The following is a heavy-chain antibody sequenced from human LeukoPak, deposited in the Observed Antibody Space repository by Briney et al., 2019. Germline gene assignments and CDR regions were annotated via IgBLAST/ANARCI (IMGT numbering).Heavy chain of an antibody. D-gene: IGHD1-7*01. V-gene: IGHV1-8*01. Sequence: ASVKVSCEASGYTFINYDINWVRQATGQGLEWMGWMNPNNGRTGYAQKFQGRVTMTRNSSISTAYMELNTLTSDDTAMYYCARGSWITGTTSYYYHMDVWGKGTTVTVSS. CDR3: ARGSWITGTTSYYYHMDV. CDR2: MNPNNGRT. J-gene: IGHJ6*03. CDR1: GYTFINYD.